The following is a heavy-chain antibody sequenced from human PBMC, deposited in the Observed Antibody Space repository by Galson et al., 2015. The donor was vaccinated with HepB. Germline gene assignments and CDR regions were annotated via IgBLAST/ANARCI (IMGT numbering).Heavy chain of an antibody. CDR1: GFTFSDYY. D-gene: IGHD3-16*01. V-gene: IGHV3-11*06. J-gene: IGHJ4*02. Sequence: SLRLSCAASGFTFSDYYMGWIRQAPGKGLEWVSYISGRSSYTKYADSLKGRFTISRDNAKNSLYLQMNSLRGEDTAVYYCARRGPLGEVSLFVGFDYWGQGSLVTVAS. CDR2: ISGRSSYT. CDR3: ARRGPLGEVSLFVGFDY.